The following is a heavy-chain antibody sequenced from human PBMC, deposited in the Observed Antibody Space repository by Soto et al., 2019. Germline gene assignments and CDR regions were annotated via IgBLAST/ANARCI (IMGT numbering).Heavy chain of an antibody. CDR1: GFSFSNYA. D-gene: IGHD5-18*01. J-gene: IGHJ4*02. Sequence: GGSLRLSCAASGFSFSNYAMNWVRQAPGKGLEWVSSISSSSSYIYYADSVKGRFTISRDNAKNSLYLQMNSLRAEDTAVYYCARTLYSYGTDYWGQGTLVTVSS. CDR3: ARTLYSYGTDY. V-gene: IGHV3-21*04. CDR2: ISSSSSYI.